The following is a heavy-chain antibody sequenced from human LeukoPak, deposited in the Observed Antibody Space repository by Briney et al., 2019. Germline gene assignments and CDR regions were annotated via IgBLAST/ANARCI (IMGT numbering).Heavy chain of an antibody. CDR1: GGSISGHY. V-gene: IGHV4-59*11. CDR3: ARGGASSRYFGY. J-gene: IGHJ4*02. Sequence: SETLSLTCTVSGGSISGHYWSWIRQPPGKGLEWIGFVSYSGNTNYNPSLNGRVTISLDTSKSQFSLSLNSVTAADTAVYFCARGGASSRYFGYWGQGTPVTVSS. D-gene: IGHD1-26*01. CDR2: VSYSGNT.